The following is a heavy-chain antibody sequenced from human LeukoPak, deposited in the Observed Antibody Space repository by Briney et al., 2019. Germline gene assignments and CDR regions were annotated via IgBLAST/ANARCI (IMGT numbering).Heavy chain of an antibody. CDR3: AREGSLGIAAAIDY. V-gene: IGHV1-2*02. J-gene: IGHJ4*02. Sequence: ASVKVSCKASGYTFTGYYMYWVRQAPGQGLEWMGWINPNSGGTNYAQKFQGRVTMTRDTSISTAYMELSRLRSDDTAVYYCAREGSLGIAAAIDYWGQGTLVTVSS. D-gene: IGHD6-13*01. CDR1: GYTFTGYY. CDR2: INPNSGGT.